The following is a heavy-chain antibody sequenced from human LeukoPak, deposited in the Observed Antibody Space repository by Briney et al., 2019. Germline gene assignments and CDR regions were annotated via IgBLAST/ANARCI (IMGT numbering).Heavy chain of an antibody. CDR1: GFPLSSYS. J-gene: IGHJ4*02. CDR3: VGVKGSYFDY. CDR2: ISSSGSAI. Sequence: GGSLSFSCAASGFPLSSYSIIWVRQAPGQGLEWVSYISSSGSAIYYVDSVKGRFTVSRDNTKNYLFLQRNSPRAEDTAVYYCVGVKGSYFDYWGQGALVTVSS. V-gene: IGHV3-48*01. D-gene: IGHD2-15*01.